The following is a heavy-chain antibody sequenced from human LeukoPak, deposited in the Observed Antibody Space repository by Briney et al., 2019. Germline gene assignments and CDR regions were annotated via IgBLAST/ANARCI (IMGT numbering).Heavy chain of an antibody. Sequence: SETLSLTCSVSGASISGGTYYWGWIRQPPGKGLEWIGSIYYTGSTYDNPSLNSRVTISVDTSKNQFSLKLSSVTAADTAVYYCARRGGSGRAFDYWGQGTLVTVSS. V-gene: IGHV4-39*01. D-gene: IGHD1-26*01. J-gene: IGHJ4*02. CDR2: IYYTGST. CDR3: ARRGGSGRAFDY. CDR1: GASISGGTYY.